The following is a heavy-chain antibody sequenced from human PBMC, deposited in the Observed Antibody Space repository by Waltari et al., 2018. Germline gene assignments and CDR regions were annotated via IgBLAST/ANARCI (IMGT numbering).Heavy chain of an antibody. Sequence: QVQLQQWGAGLLKPSETLSLTCAVYGGSFSGYYWSWIRQPPGKGLEWIGEINQSGSTNYNPSLKSRVTISVDTSKNQFSLKLSSVTAADTAVYYCARGLVITFGGVIVKEYYFDYWGQGTLVIVSS. V-gene: IGHV4-34*01. CDR3: ARGLVITFGGVIVKEYYFDY. D-gene: IGHD3-16*02. CDR1: GGSFSGYY. J-gene: IGHJ4*02. CDR2: INQSGST.